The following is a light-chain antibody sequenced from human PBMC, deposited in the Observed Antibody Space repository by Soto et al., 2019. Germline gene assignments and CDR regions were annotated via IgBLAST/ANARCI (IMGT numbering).Light chain of an antibody. Sequence: EIVLTQSPGTLSLSPGERATLSCRASQSVSSSYLAWYQQKPGQAPRLLIYGASSRATGIPDRFSGSGSGTGFTLTISRLEPDDFAVYYCQQYGSSPPITFGQGTRLEIK. J-gene: IGKJ5*01. CDR1: QSVSSSY. CDR3: QQYGSSPPIT. CDR2: GAS. V-gene: IGKV3-20*01.